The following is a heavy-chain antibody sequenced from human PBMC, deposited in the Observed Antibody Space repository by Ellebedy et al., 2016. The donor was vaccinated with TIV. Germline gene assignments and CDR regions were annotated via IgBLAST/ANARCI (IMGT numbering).Heavy chain of an antibody. CDR2: INPDGSAE. CDR1: GFIISGDW. J-gene: IGHJ4*02. CDR3: ARDLDKSSGWYGGAAY. D-gene: IGHD6-19*01. V-gene: IGHV3-7*01. Sequence: PGGSLRLSCAASGFIISGDWMSWVRQAPGKGLEWVAHINPDGSAEYYVDSVKGRFTVSRDNSKTTVYLEMNSLRAEDTALYYCARDLDKSSGWYGGAAYWGQGTQVTVSS.